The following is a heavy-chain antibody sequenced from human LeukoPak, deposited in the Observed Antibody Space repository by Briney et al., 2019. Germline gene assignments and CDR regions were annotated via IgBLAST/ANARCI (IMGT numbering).Heavy chain of an antibody. CDR2: IWYDGSNK. V-gene: IGHV3-33*08. J-gene: IGHJ5*02. D-gene: IGHD6-13*01. Sequence: GGSLRLSCAASGFTFSSYGVHWVRQAPGKGLEWVAVIWYDGSNKYYADSVKGRFTISRDNSKNTLYLQMNSLRAEDTAVYYCARDHSLYSSSWRFDPWGQGTLVTVSS. CDR3: ARDHSLYSSSWRFDP. CDR1: GFTFSSYG.